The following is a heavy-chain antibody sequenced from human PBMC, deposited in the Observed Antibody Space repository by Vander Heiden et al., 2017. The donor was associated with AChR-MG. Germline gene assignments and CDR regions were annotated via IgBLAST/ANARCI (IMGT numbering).Heavy chain of an antibody. D-gene: IGHD6-13*01. CDR1: GFTFSFYA. V-gene: IGHV3-23*01. CDR3: AKIEQGNYFKD. Sequence: EVQLLESGGGLVQPGGSLRLSCAASGFTFSFYAMIWLRRAPGKGLEWVSAISGDGGYTFYADSVKGRFTISRDNSNNRLYMQMDSLRGEDTAVYYCAKIEQGNYFKDWGRGTLVTVSS. J-gene: IGHJ4*02. CDR2: ISGDGGYT.